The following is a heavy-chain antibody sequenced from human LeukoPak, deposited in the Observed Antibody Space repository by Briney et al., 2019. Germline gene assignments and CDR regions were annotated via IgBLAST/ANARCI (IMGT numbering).Heavy chain of an antibody. D-gene: IGHD2-15*01. CDR2: INYSGST. J-gene: IGHJ4*02. CDR1: GGSFSGYY. Sequence: SETLSLTCAVYGGSFSGYYWSWLRQPPGKGLEWIGEINYSGSTNYNPSLKSRVTISVDTSKNQFSLKLSSVTAADTAVYYCARPGYCSGGSCLDYWGQGTLVTVSS. CDR3: ARPGYCSGGSCLDY. V-gene: IGHV4-34*01.